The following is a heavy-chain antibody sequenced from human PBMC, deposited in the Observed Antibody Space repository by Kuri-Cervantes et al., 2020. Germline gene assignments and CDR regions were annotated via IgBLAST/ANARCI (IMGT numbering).Heavy chain of an antibody. CDR1: GYTFTGYY. Sequence: ASVKVSCKASGYTFTGYYMHWVRQAPGQGLEWMGWINPNSGNTGYAQKFQGRVTMTRNTSISTAYMELSSLRSEDTAVYYCARWVGSGWYIDYWGQGTLVTVSS. D-gene: IGHD6-19*01. CDR2: INPNSGNT. V-gene: IGHV1-8*02. CDR3: ARWVGSGWYIDY. J-gene: IGHJ4*02.